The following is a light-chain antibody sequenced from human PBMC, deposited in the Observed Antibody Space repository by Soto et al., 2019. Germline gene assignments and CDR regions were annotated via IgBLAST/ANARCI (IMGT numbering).Light chain of an antibody. CDR3: QQAYSFPTT. CDR2: GAS. V-gene: IGKV1-39*01. Sequence: DIHMTQSPSSLSASVGYTFTITCRASQNIDMYLNWYQQKPGRTPELLIHGASRLQSGVPARFRGSGSGTDFTLSINSLQPEDFETYYCQQAYSFPTTFGQGTRLEIK. J-gene: IGKJ5*01. CDR1: QNIDMY.